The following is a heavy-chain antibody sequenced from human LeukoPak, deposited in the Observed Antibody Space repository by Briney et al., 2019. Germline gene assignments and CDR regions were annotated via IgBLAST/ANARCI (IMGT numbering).Heavy chain of an antibody. Sequence: SETLSLTCTVSGGSISSYYWSWIRQPPGKGLEWIGYIYYSGSTNYNPSLKSRVTISVDTSKNQFSLKLSSVTAADTAVYYCARGRYSSGWYRYNWFDPWGQGTLVTVST. D-gene: IGHD6-19*01. J-gene: IGHJ5*02. V-gene: IGHV4-59*12. CDR3: ARGRYSSGWYRYNWFDP. CDR1: GGSISSYY. CDR2: IYYSGST.